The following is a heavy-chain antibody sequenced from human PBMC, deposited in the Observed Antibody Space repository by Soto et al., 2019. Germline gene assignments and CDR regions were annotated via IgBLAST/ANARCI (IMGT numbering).Heavy chain of an antibody. J-gene: IGHJ4*02. Sequence: EVQLVESGGGLVKPGGSLRLSCAASGFTFSSYSMNWVRQAPGKGLEWVSSISSSSSYIYYADSVKGRFTISRDNAKNSLYLQMNSLRAEDTAVYYCARAGARLIVLQWTNYFDYWGQGTLVTVSS. CDR1: GFTFSSYS. CDR2: ISSSSSYI. V-gene: IGHV3-21*01. CDR3: ARAGARLIVLQWTNYFDY. D-gene: IGHD3-22*01.